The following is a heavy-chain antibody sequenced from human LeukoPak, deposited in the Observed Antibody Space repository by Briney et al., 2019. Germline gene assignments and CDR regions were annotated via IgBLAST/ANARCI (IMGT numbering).Heavy chain of an antibody. D-gene: IGHD3-22*01. CDR1: GFTFSSYS. J-gene: IGHJ6*02. CDR2: ISSSSSYI. V-gene: IGHV3-21*01. CDR3: AREINDSSGYQYYYYGMDV. Sequence: PGGSLRLSCAASGFTFSSYSMNWVRQAPGKGLEWVSSISSSSSYIYYADSVKGQFTISRDNAKNSLYLQMNSLRAEDTAVYYCAREINDSSGYQYYYYGMDVWGQGTTVTVSS.